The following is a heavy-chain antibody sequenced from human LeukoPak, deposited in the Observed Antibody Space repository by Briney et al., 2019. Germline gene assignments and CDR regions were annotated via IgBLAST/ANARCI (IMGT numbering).Heavy chain of an antibody. Sequence: GGSLRLSCAASGFTFSSYGVHWVRQAPGKGLEWVAVISYDGSNKYYADSVKGRFTISRDNSKNTLYLQMNSLRAEDTAVYYCAKDHLRYDILTGCDYRGQGTLVTVSS. D-gene: IGHD3-9*01. V-gene: IGHV3-30*18. CDR1: GFTFSSYG. J-gene: IGHJ4*02. CDR3: AKDHLRYDILTGCDY. CDR2: ISYDGSNK.